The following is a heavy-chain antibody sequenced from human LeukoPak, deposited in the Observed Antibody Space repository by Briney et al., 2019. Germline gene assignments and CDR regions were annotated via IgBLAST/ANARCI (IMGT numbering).Heavy chain of an antibody. V-gene: IGHV4-30-2*01. CDR1: GGSISSGGYS. Sequence: SETLSLTCAVSGGSISSGGYSWSWIRQPPGKGLEWIGYIYHSGSTYYNPSLKSRVAISVDRSKNQFSLKLSPVTAADTAVYYCARGVGSGYDLYDYWGQGTLVTVSS. CDR3: ARGVGSGYDLYDY. CDR2: IYHSGST. J-gene: IGHJ4*02. D-gene: IGHD5-12*01.